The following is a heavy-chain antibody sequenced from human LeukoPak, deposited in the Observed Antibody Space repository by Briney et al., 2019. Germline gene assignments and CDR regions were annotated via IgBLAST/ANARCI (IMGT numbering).Heavy chain of an antibody. CDR2: VFSIGDI. J-gene: IGHJ4*01. V-gene: IGHV4-59*08. D-gene: IGHD3-10*01. CDR1: GVSITANY. Sequence: SETLSLTCTVSGVSITANYWSWIRQPPGKGLELIGYVFSIGDINYNPSLKSRVSISIDTSKNQLSLRLTSVTAADTAVYYCTRHTRVPDNWGHGTLVTVSS. CDR3: TRHTRVPDN.